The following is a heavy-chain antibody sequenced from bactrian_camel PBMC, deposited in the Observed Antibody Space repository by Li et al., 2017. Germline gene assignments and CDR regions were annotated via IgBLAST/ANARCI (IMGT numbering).Heavy chain of an antibody. V-gene: IGHV3S60*01. CDR1: GHSNFC. Sequence: VQLVESGGGSVQAGGSLTLSCVASGHSNFCMAWFRQPPGKSREYREGVAFLSANGEINIADSVKGRFTTSRDNAKSTLYLQMNNLSPEDSAMYFCAATSQPFRLLDRLPPRSEYQYWGQGTQVTVS. CDR2: LSANGEI. J-gene: IGHJ4*01. CDR3: AATSQPFRLLDRLPPRSEYQY. D-gene: IGHD1*01.